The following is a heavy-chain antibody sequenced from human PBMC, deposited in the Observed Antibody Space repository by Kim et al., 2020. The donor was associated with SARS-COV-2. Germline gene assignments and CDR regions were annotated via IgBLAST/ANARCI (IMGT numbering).Heavy chain of an antibody. Sequence: GGSLRLSCAASGFTLTFDRYWISWVRQAPGRGLEWVAHIRQDGGETYYVDSVKGRFTISRDNAKNLVYLQMNSLRAEDTALYYCARGWMYPDLWGRGTLVTVSS. CDR3: ARGWMYPDL. CDR2: IRQDGGET. J-gene: IGHJ2*01. V-gene: IGHV3-7*03. CDR1: GFTLTFDRYW. D-gene: IGHD6-19*01.